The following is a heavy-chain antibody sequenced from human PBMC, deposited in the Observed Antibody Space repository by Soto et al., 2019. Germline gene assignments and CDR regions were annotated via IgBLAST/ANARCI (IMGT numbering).Heavy chain of an antibody. J-gene: IGHJ4*02. D-gene: IGHD3-22*01. CDR1: GYSFATSG. V-gene: IGHV1-18*01. CDR2: ISAYNGNK. CDR3: ARAGQYYDASGYAN. Sequence: QVKLVQSGTEVKKPGASIKVSCKASGYSFATSGMSWVRQAPGQGLEWMGWISAYNGNKNFDQNFQDRVTMTTDTSTSTAYLEVRNLTSDDTAVYYCARAGQYYDASGYANWGQGTLVTVSS.